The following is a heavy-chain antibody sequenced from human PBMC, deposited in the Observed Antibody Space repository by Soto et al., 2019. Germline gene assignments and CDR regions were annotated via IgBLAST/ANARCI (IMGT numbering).Heavy chain of an antibody. CDR1: GGSISSSSYY. Sequence: PSETLSLTCTVSGGSISSSSYYWGWIRQPPGKGLEWIGSIYYSGSTYYNPSLKSRVTISVDTSKNQFSLKLSSVTAADTAVYYCARLWFGESLDYYYGMDVWGQGTTVTVSS. V-gene: IGHV4-39*01. J-gene: IGHJ6*02. CDR3: ARLWFGESLDYYYGMDV. D-gene: IGHD3-10*01. CDR2: IYYSGST.